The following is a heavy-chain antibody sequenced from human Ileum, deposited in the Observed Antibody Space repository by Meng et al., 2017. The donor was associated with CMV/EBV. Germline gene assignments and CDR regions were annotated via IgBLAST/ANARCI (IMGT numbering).Heavy chain of an antibody. CDR1: GFTVSRDY. Sequence: GGSLRLSCAASGFTVSRDYMSWVRQAPGKGLEWVSVIYGGGGTDYGDSVKGRFTISRDSSQNTVYLQMNGLRAEDTAVYYCATSSSSPGNDWGQGTLVTVSS. J-gene: IGHJ4*02. CDR3: ATSSSSPGND. D-gene: IGHD6-13*01. CDR2: IYGGGGT. V-gene: IGHV3-53*01.